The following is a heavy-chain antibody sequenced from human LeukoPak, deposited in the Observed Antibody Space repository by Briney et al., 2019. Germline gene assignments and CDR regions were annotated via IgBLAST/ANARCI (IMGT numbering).Heavy chain of an antibody. CDR1: GFTFSSYG. Sequence: GRSLRLSCAASGFTFSSYGMHWVRQAPGKGLEWVAVISYDGSNKYYGDSVKGRFTISRDNSKNTLYLQMNSLRAEDTAVYYCPLELGEGFDYWGQGTLVTVSS. J-gene: IGHJ4*02. V-gene: IGHV3-30*03. CDR2: ISYDGSNK. D-gene: IGHD1-7*01. CDR3: PLELGEGFDY.